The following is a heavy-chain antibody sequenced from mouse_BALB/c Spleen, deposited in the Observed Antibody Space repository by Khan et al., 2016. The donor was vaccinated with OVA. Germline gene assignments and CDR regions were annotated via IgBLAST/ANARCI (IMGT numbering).Heavy chain of an antibody. Sequence: QVQLKQSGPGLVAPSQSLSITCTISGFYLTNYGVHWVSQTPGTGLEWLVVIWRDGSATFNSAHTSSLSIRTANSKNQVFLKLNSLQTEYTAMYFCARQPYYHYYIMDYWGQGTSVTVAS. V-gene: IGHV2-6-1*01. CDR2: IWRDGSA. CDR3: ARQPYYHYYIMDY. J-gene: IGHJ4*01. D-gene: IGHD2-10*01. CDR1: GFYLTNYG.